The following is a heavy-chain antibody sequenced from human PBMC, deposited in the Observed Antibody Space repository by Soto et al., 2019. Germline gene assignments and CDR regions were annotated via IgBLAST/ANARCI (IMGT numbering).Heavy chain of an antibody. V-gene: IGHV3-48*01. Sequence: EVQLVESGGGLVQPGGSLRLSCAASGFTFSSYSMNWVRQAPGKGLEWVSYISSSSSTIYYADSVKGRFTISRDNAKNSLYLQMNSLRAEDTAVYYCARHPIKYIVVVPADNYYYGMDVWGQGTTVTVSS. J-gene: IGHJ6*02. CDR1: GFTFSSYS. CDR3: ARHPIKYIVVVPADNYYYGMDV. D-gene: IGHD2-2*01. CDR2: ISSSSSTI.